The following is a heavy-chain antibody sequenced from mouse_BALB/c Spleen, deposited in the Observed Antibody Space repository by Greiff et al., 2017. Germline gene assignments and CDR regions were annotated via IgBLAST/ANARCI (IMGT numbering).Heavy chain of an antibody. Sequence: VQLQQSGAELVKPGASVKLSCTASGFNIKDTSMHWVKQRPEQGLEWIGRIDPANGNTKYDPKFQGKATITADTSSNTAYLQLSSLTSEDTAVYYCARRDDYAYYYAMDDWGQGTSVTVSS. CDR1: GFNIKDTS. CDR2: IDPANGNT. V-gene: IGHV14-3*02. CDR3: ARRDDYAYYYAMDD. J-gene: IGHJ4*01. D-gene: IGHD2-4*01.